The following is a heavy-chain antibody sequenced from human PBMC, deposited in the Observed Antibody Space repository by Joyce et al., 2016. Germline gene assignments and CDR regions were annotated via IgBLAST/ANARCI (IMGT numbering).Heavy chain of an antibody. Sequence: QVQVVQSGAEVKKPGASVKVSCRASGYPFTDYSIHWVRQAPGQGLECMGLISPKSGDTNDAQNFQGRVTMTRDTSINTAYMELSSLRSDDTAVYYCARGDLLDWGQGTLVTVSS. CDR2: ISPKSGDT. D-gene: IGHD2-8*02. J-gene: IGHJ4*02. CDR3: ARGDLLD. V-gene: IGHV1-2*06. CDR1: GYPFTDYS.